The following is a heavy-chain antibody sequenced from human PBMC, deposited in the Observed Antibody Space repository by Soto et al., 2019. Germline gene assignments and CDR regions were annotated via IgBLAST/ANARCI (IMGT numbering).Heavy chain of an antibody. V-gene: IGHV3-21*01. D-gene: IGHD3-10*01. CDR2: IGSTSSDI. J-gene: IGHJ6*02. CDR1: GFTFSFYT. Sequence: EVQLVESGGGLVKPGGSLRLSCTASGFTFSFYTMNWVRQAPGKGLEWVSAIGSTSSDIYDADSVKGRFTVSRDNAKNSLYLKMSGLRAEDTAVEYCARLLHPYGSGGPLQSAYYGMDIWGQGTTVTVSS. CDR3: ARLLHPYGSGGPLQSAYYGMDI.